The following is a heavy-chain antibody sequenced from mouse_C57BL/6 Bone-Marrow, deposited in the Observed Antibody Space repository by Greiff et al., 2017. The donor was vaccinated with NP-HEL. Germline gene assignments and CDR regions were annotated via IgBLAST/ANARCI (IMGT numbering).Heavy chain of an antibody. D-gene: IGHD2-4*01. CDR3: ARKSYDYDDYAMDY. J-gene: IGHJ4*01. V-gene: IGHV1-69*01. CDR1: GYTFTSYW. Sequence: QVQLQQPGAELVMPGASVKLSCKASGYTFTSYWMHWVKQRPGQGLEWIGEIDPSDSYTNYNQKFKGKSTLTVDKSSSTAYMQLSSLTSEDSAVYYCARKSYDYDDYAMDYWGQGTSVTVSS. CDR2: IDPSDSYT.